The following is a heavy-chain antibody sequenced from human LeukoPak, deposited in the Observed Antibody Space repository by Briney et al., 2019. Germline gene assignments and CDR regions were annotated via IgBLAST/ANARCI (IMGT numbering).Heavy chain of an antibody. Sequence: PGGSLRLSCAASGFTFSSYSMNWVRQAPGKGLEWVSSISSSSYIYYADSAKGRFTISRDNAKNSLYLQMNSLRAEDTAVYYCARARGGYSGYDLGYWGQGTLVTVSS. CDR3: ARARGGYSGYDLGY. CDR1: GFTFSSYS. D-gene: IGHD5-12*01. J-gene: IGHJ4*02. V-gene: IGHV3-21*01. CDR2: ISSSSYI.